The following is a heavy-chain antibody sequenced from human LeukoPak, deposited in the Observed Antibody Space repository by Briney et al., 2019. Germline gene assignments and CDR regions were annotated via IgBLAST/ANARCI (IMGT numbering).Heavy chain of an antibody. D-gene: IGHD3-22*01. CDR3: AKESSYYDSSGQKTYFDY. V-gene: IGHV3-23*01. CDR1: GFTFSSYA. Sequence: PGGSLRLSCAASGFTFSSYAMSWVRQAPGKGLEWVSAISGSGGSTYYADSVKGRFTISRDNSKNTLYLQMNSLRAEDTAVYYCAKESSYYDSSGQKTYFDYWGQGTLVTVSS. J-gene: IGHJ4*02. CDR2: ISGSGGST.